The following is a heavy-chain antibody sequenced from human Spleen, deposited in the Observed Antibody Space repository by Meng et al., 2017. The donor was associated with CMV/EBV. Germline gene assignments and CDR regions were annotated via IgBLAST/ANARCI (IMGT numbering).Heavy chain of an antibody. CDR1: GFTFSVYE. J-gene: IGHJ6*02. Sequence: GESLKISCGASGFTFSVYEMNWVRQAPGKGLEWISYISGSGSTIYYPDSVKGRFTISRDNAKNSLYLQMNSLRAEDTAVYYCARDVAAAAGRWGHYKMDVWGQGTTVTVSS. D-gene: IGHD6-13*01. CDR2: ISGSGSTI. CDR3: ARDVAAAAGRWGHYKMDV. V-gene: IGHV3-48*03.